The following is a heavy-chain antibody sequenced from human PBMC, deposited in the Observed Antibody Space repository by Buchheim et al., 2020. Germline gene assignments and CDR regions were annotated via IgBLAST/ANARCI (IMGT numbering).Heavy chain of an antibody. CDR3: AKDRTVYGLGEIDY. CDR1: GFTFSTSG. J-gene: IGHJ4*02. CDR2: ISYDGSNK. Sequence: QVHLVESGGGVVQSGRSLRLSCAASGFTFSTSGMHWVRQAPGKGLEWVAVISYDGSNKYYGDSVMGRFTISRDNSKNTLYLQMNSLRAEDTAVYYCAKDRTVYGLGEIDYWGQGTL. D-gene: IGHD3-10*01. V-gene: IGHV3-30*18.